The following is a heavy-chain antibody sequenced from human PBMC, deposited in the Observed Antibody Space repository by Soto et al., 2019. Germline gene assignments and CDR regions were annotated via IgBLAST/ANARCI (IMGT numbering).Heavy chain of an antibody. D-gene: IGHD1-7*01. V-gene: IGHV5-51*01. Sequence: GESLKISCQGSGYTFNSFWIGWVRQMPGEGLEWMGLMFPWTSDTRYSPSFQGHVSISVDRSTGTGYLQWSSLKASDTAMYYCVTTRDGTTFFPHWGQGTPVTVSS. CDR3: VTTRDGTTFFPH. CDR2: MFPWTSDT. J-gene: IGHJ4*02. CDR1: GYTFNSFW.